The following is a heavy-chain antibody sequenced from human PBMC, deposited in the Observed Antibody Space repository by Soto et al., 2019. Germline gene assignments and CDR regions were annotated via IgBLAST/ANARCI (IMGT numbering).Heavy chain of an antibody. Sequence: QVQLVESGGGVVQPGRSLRLSCAASGFTFSSYGMHWVRQATGKGLEWVAVIWYDGSNKYYADSVKGRFTISRDNSKNTLYLQMNSLRAEDTAVYYCARDRGYGEDGMDVWGQGTTVTVSS. J-gene: IGHJ6*02. CDR3: ARDRGYGEDGMDV. CDR1: GFTFSSYG. D-gene: IGHD6-13*01. CDR2: IWYDGSNK. V-gene: IGHV3-33*01.